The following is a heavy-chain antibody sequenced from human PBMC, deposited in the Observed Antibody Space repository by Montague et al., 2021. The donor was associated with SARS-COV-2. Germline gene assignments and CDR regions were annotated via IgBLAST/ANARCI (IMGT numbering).Heavy chain of an antibody. V-gene: IGHV4-4*07. Sequence: SETLSLTCTVSAGSINNYYWSWIRQSAGKGLEWIGRIYPSGDTNYNPSLKSRVTVSVDTSKSQFSLNLNSLTVADTAVYYCASSYGSGYYGFDYWGQGIPVTASS. CDR2: IYPSGDT. D-gene: IGHD3-10*01. J-gene: IGHJ4*02. CDR3: ASSYGSGYYGFDY. CDR1: AGSINNYY.